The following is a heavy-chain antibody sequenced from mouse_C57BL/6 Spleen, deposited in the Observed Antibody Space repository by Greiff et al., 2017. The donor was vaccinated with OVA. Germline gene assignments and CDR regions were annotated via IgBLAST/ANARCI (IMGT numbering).Heavy chain of an antibody. CDR2: IDPSDSYT. V-gene: IGHV1-59*01. CDR3: AGTGEFAY. D-gene: IGHD4-1*01. Sequence: VQLQQPGAELVRPGTSVKLSCKASGYTFTSYWMHWVKQRPGQGLEWIGVIDPSDSYTNYNQKFKGKATLTVDTSSSTAYMQLSSLTSEDSAVYYCAGTGEFAYWGQGTLVTVSA. CDR1: GYTFTSYW. J-gene: IGHJ3*01.